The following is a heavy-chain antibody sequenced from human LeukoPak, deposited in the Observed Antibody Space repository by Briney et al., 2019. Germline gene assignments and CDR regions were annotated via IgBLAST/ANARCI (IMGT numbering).Heavy chain of an antibody. CDR2: MNPNSGNT. J-gene: IGHJ3*02. Sequence: GASVKVSCKASGYTFTSYDMNWVRQAPGQGLEWMGWMNPNSGNTGYAQKFQGRVTITQNTSISTAYMELSSLRYGDPALYYSASTWEPELPHDAFDIWGQGTMVTVSS. V-gene: IGHV1-8*03. CDR3: ASTWEPELPHDAFDI. D-gene: IGHD1-26*01. CDR1: GYTFTSYD.